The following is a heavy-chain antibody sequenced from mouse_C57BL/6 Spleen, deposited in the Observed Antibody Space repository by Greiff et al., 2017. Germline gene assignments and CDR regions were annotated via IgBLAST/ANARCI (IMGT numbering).Heavy chain of an antibody. CDR1: GFNIKDYY. D-gene: IGHD2-3*01. J-gene: IGHJ2*01. V-gene: IGHV14-2*01. CDR3: ARDDGYYVGYFGY. Sequence: VQLQQSGAELVKPGASVKLSCTASGFNIKDYYMHWVKQRTEQGLEWIGRIDPEDGETTYAPKFQGKATITADTSSNTAYLPLSSLTSEDTAGXYCARDDGYYVGYFGYWGQGTTLTVSS. CDR2: IDPEDGET.